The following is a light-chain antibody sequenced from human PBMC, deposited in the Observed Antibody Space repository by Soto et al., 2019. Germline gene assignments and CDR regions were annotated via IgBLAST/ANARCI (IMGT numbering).Light chain of an antibody. Sequence: EIVLTQSPASLSVSPGERVTLSCRASQSVGRNLAWYHQQPGQAPRLLIYDASSRATGVPARFSGSGSGTEFTLTITRLEPEDFALYYCQQYGHSPRTFGQGTKVEI. J-gene: IGKJ1*01. CDR1: QSVGRN. CDR3: QQYGHSPRT. V-gene: IGKV3-15*01. CDR2: DAS.